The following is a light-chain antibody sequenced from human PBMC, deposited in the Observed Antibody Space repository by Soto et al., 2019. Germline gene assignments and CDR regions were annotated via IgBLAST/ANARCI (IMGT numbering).Light chain of an antibody. CDR3: QQYNSP. Sequence: EIVLTQSPVTLSLSPGERGTLSCRASQSVSSYLAWYQQKPGQAPRLLIYDASIRATGIPARFSGSGSGTDFTLTISSLQPDDFATYYCQQYNSPFGQGTKVDIK. CDR2: DAS. J-gene: IGKJ1*01. V-gene: IGKV3-11*01. CDR1: QSVSSY.